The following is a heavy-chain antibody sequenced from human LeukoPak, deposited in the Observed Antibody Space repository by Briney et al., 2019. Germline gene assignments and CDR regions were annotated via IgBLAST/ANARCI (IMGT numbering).Heavy chain of an antibody. CDR2: IIPIFGTA. D-gene: IGHD2-21*01. Sequence: SVKVSCKASGGTFSSYAISWVRQAPGQGLEWMGGIIPIFGTANYAQKFQGRVTITADESTSTAYMELSSLRSEDTAVYFCVRSAYCGGDCFYYWGQGILVTVSS. CDR1: GGTFSSYA. J-gene: IGHJ4*02. V-gene: IGHV1-69*13. CDR3: VRSAYCGGDCFYY.